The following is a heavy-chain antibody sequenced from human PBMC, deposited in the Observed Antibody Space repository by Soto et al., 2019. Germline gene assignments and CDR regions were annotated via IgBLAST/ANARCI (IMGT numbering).Heavy chain of an antibody. D-gene: IGHD3-22*01. CDR2: VYFSGST. CDR3: AAYDSEGYFDY. J-gene: IGHJ4*02. V-gene: IGHV4-59*01. Sequence: KTSETLSLTCTVSGDSITNFHWSWIRQPPGKGLEWIGYVYFSGSTKYNPSFKSRVTMSIDTSKNEFSLRLISVTAADSAAYFCAAYDSEGYFDYWGQGALVTVSS. CDR1: GDSITNFH.